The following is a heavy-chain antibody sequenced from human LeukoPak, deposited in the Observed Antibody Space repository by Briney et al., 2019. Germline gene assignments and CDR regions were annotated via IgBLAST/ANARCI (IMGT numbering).Heavy chain of an antibody. D-gene: IGHD3-22*01. J-gene: IGHJ4*02. Sequence: ASVKVSCKASGYTFITYGINWVRQAPGQGPEWMGWINPYNGNTKYAQKFQGRVTMTTDTSTSTSYMELSSLRSDDTAVYYCARLGSRGYFAIDYWGQGTLVTVAS. V-gene: IGHV1-18*01. CDR2: INPYNGNT. CDR1: GYTFITYG. CDR3: ARLGSRGYFAIDY.